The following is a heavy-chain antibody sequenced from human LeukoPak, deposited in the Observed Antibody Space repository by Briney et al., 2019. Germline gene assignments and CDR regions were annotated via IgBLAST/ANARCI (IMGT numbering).Heavy chain of an antibody. D-gene: IGHD1-14*01. CDR1: GGTFSSYT. J-gene: IGHJ6*03. Sequence: ASVKVSCKASGGTFSSYTISWARQAPGQGLEWMGRIIPILGIANYAQKFQGRVTITEDKSTSTAYMELSSLRSEDTAVYYCARGMTDSDYYYYMDVWGKGTTVTVSS. CDR2: IIPILGIA. V-gene: IGHV1-69*02. CDR3: ARGMTDSDYYYYMDV.